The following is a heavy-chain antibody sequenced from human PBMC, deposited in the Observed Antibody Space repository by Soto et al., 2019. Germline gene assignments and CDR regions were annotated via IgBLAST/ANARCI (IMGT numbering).Heavy chain of an antibody. J-gene: IGHJ6*02. V-gene: IGHV3-53*01. Sequence: GGSLRLSCAASGFTVSSNYMSWGRQAPGKGLEWVSVIYSGGSTYYADSVKGRFTISRDNSKNTLYLQMNSLSAEDTAVYYCARDSTAMAESVWGQGTTVTVSS. CDR2: IYSGGST. CDR1: GFTVSSNY. D-gene: IGHD5-18*01. CDR3: ARDSTAMAESV.